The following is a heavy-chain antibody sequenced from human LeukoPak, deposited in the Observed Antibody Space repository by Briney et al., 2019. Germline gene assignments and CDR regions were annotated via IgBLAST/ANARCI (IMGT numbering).Heavy chain of an antibody. CDR2: VNRDGSST. CDR1: GFTFSDYW. Sequence: AGGSLRLSCAAFGFTFSDYWMHWVRQAPGKGLVWVSRVNRDGSSTSYADSVKGRFTISRDNAKNTLSLQMNSLRAEDTAVYYCARDRSISAAGDTYWGQGTLVTVSS. CDR3: ARDRSISAAGDTY. D-gene: IGHD6-13*01. V-gene: IGHV3-74*01. J-gene: IGHJ4*02.